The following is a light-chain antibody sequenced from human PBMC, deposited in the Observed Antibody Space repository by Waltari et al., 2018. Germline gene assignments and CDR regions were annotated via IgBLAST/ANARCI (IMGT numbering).Light chain of an antibody. V-gene: IGKV3-20*01. CDR2: GAS. Sequence: NVLTQSPGTLSVSPGEVATLSCRASQRISNNSLARFQQKHGQAPRPLIYGASSRATGVPDRFSGSGSGTDFTLTISRLEPEDFVVYYCHQYGSSWRTFGGGTKVEIK. J-gene: IGKJ4*01. CDR3: HQYGSSWRT. CDR1: QRISNNS.